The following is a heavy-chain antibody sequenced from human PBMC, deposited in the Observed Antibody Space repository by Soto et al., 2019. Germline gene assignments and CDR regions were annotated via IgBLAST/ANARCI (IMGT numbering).Heavy chain of an antibody. V-gene: IGHV4-31*03. CDR1: GGSISSGGCY. CDR2: IYYSGST. D-gene: IGHD1-20*01. Sequence: PSETLSLTCTVSGGSISSGGCYWSWIRQHPGKSLEWIGYIYYSGSTYYNPSLKSRVTISVDTSKNQFSLKLSSVTAADTAVYYCARVGGINWFDPWGQGTLVTVSS. J-gene: IGHJ5*02. CDR3: ARVGGINWFDP.